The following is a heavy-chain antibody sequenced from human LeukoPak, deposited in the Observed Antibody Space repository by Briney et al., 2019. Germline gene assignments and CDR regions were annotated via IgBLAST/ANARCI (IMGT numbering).Heavy chain of an antibody. CDR1: GGSISSSSYY. D-gene: IGHD3-10*01. CDR2: IYYSGST. J-gene: IGHJ6*03. CDR3: ARDSGSLDYYYYYYMDV. V-gene: IGHV4-39*07. Sequence: SETLSLTCTVSGGSISSSSYYWGWIRQPPGKGLEWIGSIYYSGSTYYNPSLKSRVTISVDTSKNQFSLKLSSVTAADTAVYYCARDSGSLDYYYYYYMDVWGKGTTVTVSS.